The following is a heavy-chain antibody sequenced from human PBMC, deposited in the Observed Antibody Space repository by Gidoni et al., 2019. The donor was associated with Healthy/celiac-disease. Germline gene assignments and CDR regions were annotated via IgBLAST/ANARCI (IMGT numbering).Heavy chain of an antibody. D-gene: IGHD3-3*01. Sequence: QLQLQESGPGLVKPSETLSLTCTVPGGSISSSSYYWGWIRQPPGKGLEWIGSIYYSGSTYYNPSLKSRVTISVDTSKNQFSLKLSSVTAADTAVYYCAASFRYDFWRFDYWGQGTLVTVSS. CDR1: GGSISSSSYY. CDR3: AASFRYDFWRFDY. CDR2: IYYSGST. V-gene: IGHV4-39*01. J-gene: IGHJ4*02.